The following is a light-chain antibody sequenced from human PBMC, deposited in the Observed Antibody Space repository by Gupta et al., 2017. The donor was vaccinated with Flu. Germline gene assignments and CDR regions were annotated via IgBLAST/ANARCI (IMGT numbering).Light chain of an antibody. CDR3: QQRANRWT. Sequence: SPAILSLSPGERATLSCRASQNAGTYVAWYQQRPGQSPRLLIYDASNRATGIPARFSGSGSGTDFTLTISSLEPEDFAVYYCQQRANRWTFGQGTKVELK. V-gene: IGKV3-11*01. J-gene: IGKJ1*01. CDR1: QNAGTY. CDR2: DAS.